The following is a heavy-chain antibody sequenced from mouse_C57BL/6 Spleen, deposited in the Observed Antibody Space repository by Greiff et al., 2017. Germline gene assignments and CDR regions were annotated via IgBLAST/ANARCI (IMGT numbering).Heavy chain of an antibody. Sequence: VQLQQSGAELVRPGASVKMSCKASGYTFTSYWINWVKQRPGQGLEWIGEIYPGSGNTNYNEKFKGKATLTVDTSSSTAYLQLSSLTSEDSAVDYCGRRGDGYGHFDYWGQGTTLTVSS. CDR2: IYPGSGNT. CDR3: GRRGDGYGHFDY. V-gene: IGHV1-55*01. J-gene: IGHJ2*01. CDR1: GYTFTSYW. D-gene: IGHD2-2*01.